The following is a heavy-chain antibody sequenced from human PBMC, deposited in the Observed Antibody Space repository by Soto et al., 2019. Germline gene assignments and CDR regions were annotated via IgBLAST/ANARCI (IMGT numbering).Heavy chain of an antibody. J-gene: IGHJ1*01. CDR1: GYTFTSYG. CDR2: ISAYNGNT. V-gene: IGHV1-18*01. CDR3: ARSSGIAVAGPTPYFQH. Sequence: ASVKVSCKASGYTFTSYGISWVRQAPGQVLEWMGLISAYNGNTNYAQKLQGRVTMTTDTSTSTAYMEMRSLRSDDTAVYYCARSSGIAVAGPTPYFQHWGQGTLVTVSS. D-gene: IGHD6-19*01.